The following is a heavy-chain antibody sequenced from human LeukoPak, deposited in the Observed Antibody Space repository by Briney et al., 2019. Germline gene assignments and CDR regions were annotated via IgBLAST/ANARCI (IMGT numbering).Heavy chain of an antibody. Sequence: PGGSLRLSCAASGFTFSSYSMNWVSQAPGKGLEWVSSISSGSSYIYYADSVKGRFTISRDNAKNSLYLQMNSLRAEDTAVYYCARDLGSTEDAFDIWGQGTMVTVSS. CDR3: ARDLGSTEDAFDI. D-gene: IGHD5/OR15-5a*01. CDR1: GFTFSSYS. V-gene: IGHV3-21*01. J-gene: IGHJ3*02. CDR2: ISSGSSYI.